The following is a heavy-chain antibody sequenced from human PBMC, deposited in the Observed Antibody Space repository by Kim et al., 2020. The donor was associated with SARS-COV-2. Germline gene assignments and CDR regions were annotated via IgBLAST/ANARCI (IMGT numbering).Heavy chain of an antibody. CDR3: ARPYSGSYSAYFDY. CDR1: GFTFSSYA. D-gene: IGHD1-26*01. CDR2: ISYDGSNK. Sequence: GGSLRLSCAASGFTFSSYAMHWVRQAPGKGLEWVAVISYDGSNKYYADSVKGRFTISRDNSKNTLYLQMNSLRAEDTAVYYCARPYSGSYSAYFDYWGQG. J-gene: IGHJ4*02. V-gene: IGHV3-30-3*01.